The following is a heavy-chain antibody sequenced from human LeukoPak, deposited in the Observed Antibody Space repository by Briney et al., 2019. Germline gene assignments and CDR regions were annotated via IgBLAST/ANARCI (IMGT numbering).Heavy chain of an antibody. CDR2: IKQDGSEK. J-gene: IGHJ4*02. CDR1: GFTFSSYW. CDR3: ARVRAAAGLSFDY. Sequence: GGSLRLSCAASGFTFSSYWMSWVRQAPGKELEWVANIKQDGSEKYYVDSVKGRFTISRDNAKNSLYLQMNSLRAEDTAVYYCARVRAAAGLSFDYWGQGTLVTVSS. D-gene: IGHD6-13*01. V-gene: IGHV3-7*01.